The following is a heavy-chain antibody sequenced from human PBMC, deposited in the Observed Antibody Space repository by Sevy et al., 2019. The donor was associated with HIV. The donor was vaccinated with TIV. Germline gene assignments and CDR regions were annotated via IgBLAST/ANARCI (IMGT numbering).Heavy chain of an antibody. D-gene: IGHD3-16*01. CDR2: ISSDVSRK. V-gene: IGHV3-30*09. Sequence: GGSLRLSCSASGFNFSTYAMHWVRQTPGKGLEWVAVISSDVSRKYYAASVRGRFAISRDNSKNTLSLQMSSLRGEDTGGCDGAREARGDAALPDYWGQGTLVTVSS. CDR3: AREARGDAALPDY. J-gene: IGHJ4*02. CDR1: GFNFSTYA.